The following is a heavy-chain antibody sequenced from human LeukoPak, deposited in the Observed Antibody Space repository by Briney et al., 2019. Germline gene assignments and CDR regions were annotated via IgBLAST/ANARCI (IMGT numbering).Heavy chain of an antibody. Sequence: GASVKVSCKASGYTFTSYGISWVRQAPGQGLEWMGWISAYNGNTNYAQKLQGRVTMTTDTSTSTAYMELRSLRSDDTAVYYCARQVEARIAVAGYDGWFDPWGQGTLVTVSS. V-gene: IGHV1-18*01. CDR1: GYTFTSYG. CDR3: ARQVEARIAVAGYDGWFDP. D-gene: IGHD6-19*01. J-gene: IGHJ5*02. CDR2: ISAYNGNT.